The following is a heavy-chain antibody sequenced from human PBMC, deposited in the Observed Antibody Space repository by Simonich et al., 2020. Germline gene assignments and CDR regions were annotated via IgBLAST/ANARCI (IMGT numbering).Heavy chain of an antibody. CDR1: GFTFSRYR. J-gene: IGHJ4*02. D-gene: IGHD1-1*01. V-gene: IGHV3-21*01. CDR3: ARANDRDY. Sequence: EVQLVESVGGLVKPGGSLRLSCAASGFTFSRYRVNWVRPAQGKGVGWVATSSRSTSYINNANSVKGRFTISRDNAKNSLYLQMNSLRAEDTAVYYCARANDRDYWGQGTLVTVSS. CDR2: SSRSTSYI.